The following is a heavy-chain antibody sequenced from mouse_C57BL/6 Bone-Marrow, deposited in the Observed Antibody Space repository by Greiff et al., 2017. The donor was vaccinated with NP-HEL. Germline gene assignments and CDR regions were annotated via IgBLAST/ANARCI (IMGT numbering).Heavy chain of an antibody. Sequence: QVQLQQPGADLVKPGASVKLSCKASGYTFTSYWMHWVKQRPGRGLEWIGRIDPNSGGTKFNEKLKTKATLTVDKPSSTAYRQLSSLTSEDSAVYDCAGYYYGSRGWYFDVWGTGTTVTVSS. CDR2: IDPNSGGT. CDR3: AGYYYGSRGWYFDV. CDR1: GYTFTSYW. J-gene: IGHJ1*03. V-gene: IGHV1-72*01. D-gene: IGHD1-1*01.